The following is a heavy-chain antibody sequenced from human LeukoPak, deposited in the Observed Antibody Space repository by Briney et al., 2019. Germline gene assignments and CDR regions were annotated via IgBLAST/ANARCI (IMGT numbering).Heavy chain of an antibody. J-gene: IGHJ6*03. D-gene: IGHD3-22*01. Sequence: SETLSLTCAVYGGSFSGYYWTWIRQTREKGLEWIGEMNPSGSTNYNPSLKSRVTISVDTSKNQFSLALSSATDAGTGVYYCARGRQHVTMIVVVMPAVSYYLDVWGKGATVTVS. V-gene: IGHV4-34*01. CDR3: ARGRQHVTMIVVVMPAVSYYLDV. CDR1: GGSFSGYY. CDR2: MNPSGST.